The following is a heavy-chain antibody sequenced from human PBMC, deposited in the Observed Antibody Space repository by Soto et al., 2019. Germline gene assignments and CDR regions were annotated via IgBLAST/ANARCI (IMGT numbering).Heavy chain of an antibody. J-gene: IGHJ4*02. CDR1: GFTFSSYS. Sequence: GGSLRLSCAASGFTFSSYSMNWVRQAPGKGLEWVSSISSSSSYIYYADSVKGRFTISRDNAKNSLYLQMNSLRAEDTAVYYWVRPAGGYSGYDYGYWGQGTLVTVSS. CDR2: ISSSSSYI. CDR3: VRPAGGYSGYDYGY. D-gene: IGHD5-12*01. V-gene: IGHV3-21*01.